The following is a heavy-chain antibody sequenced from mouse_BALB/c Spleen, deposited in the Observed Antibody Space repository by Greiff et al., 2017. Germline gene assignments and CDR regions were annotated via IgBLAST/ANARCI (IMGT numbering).Heavy chain of an antibody. CDR1: GFTFTDYY. V-gene: IGHV7-3*02. CDR2: IRNKANGYTT. J-gene: IGHJ4*01. D-gene: IGHD2-12*01. Sequence: EVMLVESGGGLVQPGGSLRLSCATSGFTFTDYYMSWVRQPPGKALEWLGFIRNKANGYTTEYSASVKGRFTISRDNSQSILYLQMNTLRAEDSATYYCARDYDGYAMDDWGQGASVTVAS. CDR3: ARDYDGYAMDD.